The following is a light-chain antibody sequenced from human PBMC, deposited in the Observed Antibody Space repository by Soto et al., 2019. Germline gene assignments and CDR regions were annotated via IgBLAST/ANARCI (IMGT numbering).Light chain of an antibody. Sequence: EIVLTQSPGTQSLSPGETATLSCRASQSVGSNNLAWYHQKPGQTPRLLIYDASSRATGIPDRFSGSGSGTDFTLTISRLEPEDFAVYYCQQYNEWPLTFGGGTKVEIK. CDR1: QSVGSNN. V-gene: IGKV3-20*01. CDR3: QQYNEWPLT. CDR2: DAS. J-gene: IGKJ4*01.